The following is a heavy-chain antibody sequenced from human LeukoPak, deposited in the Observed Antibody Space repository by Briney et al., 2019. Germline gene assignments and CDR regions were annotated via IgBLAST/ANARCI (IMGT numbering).Heavy chain of an antibody. Sequence: PGGTLRLSCAASGFTFSSYGMSWVRQAPGKGLEWVSAISSSGGRTYYVDSVKGRFTISRDNSKNTVYLQMNSLRVEDTAVYYCAKGYHSGYDSSLYYFDYWGQGTLVTVSS. CDR1: GFTFSSYG. CDR3: AKGYHSGYDSSLYYFDY. J-gene: IGHJ4*02. D-gene: IGHD5-12*01. CDR2: ISSSGGRT. V-gene: IGHV3-23*01.